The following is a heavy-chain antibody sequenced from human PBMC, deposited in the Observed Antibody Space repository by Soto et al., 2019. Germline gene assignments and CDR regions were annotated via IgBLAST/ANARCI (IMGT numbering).Heavy chain of an antibody. V-gene: IGHV1-69*01. Sequence: QVQLVQSGAEVRKPGSSVTVSCKASGGTFSNYAISWVRQAPGQGLEWMGGIIPIVGTGSYAQKLLGRVTITADASTNTAYLELSSLRFEDTAVYYCARVVILLPPASTHYYYHMDVWGPGTTVTVSS. J-gene: IGHJ6*02. D-gene: IGHD2-2*01. CDR3: ARVVILLPPASTHYYYHMDV. CDR1: GGTFSNYA. CDR2: IIPIVGTG.